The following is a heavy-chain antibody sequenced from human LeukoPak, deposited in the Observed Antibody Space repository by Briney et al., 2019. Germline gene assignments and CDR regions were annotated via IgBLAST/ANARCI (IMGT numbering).Heavy chain of an antibody. D-gene: IGHD2-21*02. CDR1: GGTFSSYA. J-gene: IGHJ4*02. CDR2: IIPIFGTA. V-gene: IGHV1-69*13. Sequence: SVKVSCKASGGTFSSYAISWVRQAPGQGLEWMGGIIPIFGTANYAQKFQGRVTITADESTSTAYMELSSLSSEDTAVYYCARVSFYCGGDCYSQSYFDYWGQGTLVTVSS. CDR3: ARVSFYCGGDCYSQSYFDY.